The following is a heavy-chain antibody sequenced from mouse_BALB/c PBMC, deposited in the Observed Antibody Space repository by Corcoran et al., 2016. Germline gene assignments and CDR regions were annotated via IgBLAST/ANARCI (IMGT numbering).Heavy chain of an antibody. CDR3: ASDYDGYPFAY. J-gene: IGHJ3*01. CDR2: INTYTGEP. D-gene: IGHD2-3*01. V-gene: IGHV9-3-1*01. CDR1: GYTFTNYG. Sequence: QIQLVQSGPELKKPGETVKISCKASGYTFTNYGMNWVKQAPGKGLKWMGWINTYTGEPTYADDFKGRFAFSLETSASTAYLQINNLKNEETATYFCASDYDGYPFAYWGQGTLVTVSA.